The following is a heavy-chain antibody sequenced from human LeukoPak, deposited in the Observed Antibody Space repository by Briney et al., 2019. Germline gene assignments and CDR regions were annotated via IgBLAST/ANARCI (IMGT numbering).Heavy chain of an antibody. J-gene: IGHJ4*02. CDR1: GGTFSSYA. D-gene: IGHD2-2*01. CDR3: ASVGSTSWYMGAFFDY. Sequence: ASVKVSCKASGGTFSSYAISWVRQAPGQGLEWMGGIIPIFGTANYAQKFQGRVTITADESTSTAYMELSSLRSEDTAVYYCASVGSTSWYMGAFFDYWGQGTLVTVSS. CDR2: IIPIFGTA. V-gene: IGHV1-69*13.